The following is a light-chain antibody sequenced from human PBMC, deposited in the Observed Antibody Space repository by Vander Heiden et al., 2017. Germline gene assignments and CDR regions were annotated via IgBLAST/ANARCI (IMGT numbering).Light chain of an antibody. CDR1: SGSIASNY. CDR2: EDN. J-gene: IGLJ3*02. Sequence: NFMLPQPHSVSESPGKTVTISCTRTSGSIASNYVQWYQQRPGSSPTTVIYEDNQRPSGVPDRFSGSIDSSSTSASLTISGLKTEDEADYYCQSYDSSNPWVFGGGTKLTVL. CDR3: QSYDSSNPWV. V-gene: IGLV6-57*01.